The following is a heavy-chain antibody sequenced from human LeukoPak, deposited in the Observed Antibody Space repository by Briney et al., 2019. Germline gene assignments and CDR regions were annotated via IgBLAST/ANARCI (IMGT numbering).Heavy chain of an antibody. CDR1: GGSISSGVYY. J-gene: IGHJ4*02. CDR3: ARFSGGDYVWGSTNSFDY. Sequence: SETLSLTCTVSGGSISSGVYYWSWIRQHPGKGLEWIGYIYYSGSTYYNPSLKSRVTISVDTSKNQFSLKLSSVTAADTAVYYCARFSGGDYVWGSTNSFDYWGQGTLVTVSS. V-gene: IGHV4-31*03. D-gene: IGHD3-16*01. CDR2: IYYSGST.